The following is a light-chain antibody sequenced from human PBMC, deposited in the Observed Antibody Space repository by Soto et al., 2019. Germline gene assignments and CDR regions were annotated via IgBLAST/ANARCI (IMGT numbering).Light chain of an antibody. Sequence: EIVLTQSPGTLSLSPGERATLSCRASQSVSSIYLAWYQQKPGQAPRLLIDGASSRATGIPDSFSGSGSGTDFTLTITRLQPEDFAVYYCQQYGSSPPYTFGQGTKLDIK. J-gene: IGKJ2*01. CDR3: QQYGSSPPYT. V-gene: IGKV3-20*01. CDR2: GAS. CDR1: QSVSSIY.